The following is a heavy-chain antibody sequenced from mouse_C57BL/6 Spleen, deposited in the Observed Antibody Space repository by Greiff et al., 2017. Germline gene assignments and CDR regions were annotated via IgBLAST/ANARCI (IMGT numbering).Heavy chain of an antibody. CDR2: IYPGSGST. D-gene: IGHD1-1*01. CDR3: AREGHYYGSSYMFAY. J-gene: IGHJ3*01. CDR1: GYTFTSYW. V-gene: IGHV1-55*01. Sequence: VQLQQPGAELVKPGASVKMSCKASGYTFTSYWITWVKQRPGQGLEWIGEIYPGSGSTNYNERFKSKATLTVDPSSSTAYMQLRSLTSEDSAVFYCAREGHYYGSSYMFAYWGQGTLVTVSA.